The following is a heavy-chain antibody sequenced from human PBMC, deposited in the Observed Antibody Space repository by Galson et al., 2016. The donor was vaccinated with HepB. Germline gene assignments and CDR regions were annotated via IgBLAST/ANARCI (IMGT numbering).Heavy chain of an antibody. V-gene: IGHV3-21*01. D-gene: IGHD1-14*01. Sequence: SLRLSCAASGFTFSNYAMNWVRQAPGKGQEWVSSISTGSGYIYYEDSVKGRFTISRDNAKNSLYLQMNSRRAEDTAVYYCAFNPGPEDVWGQGTTVTVSS. CDR2: ISTGSGYI. CDR3: AFNPGPEDV. J-gene: IGHJ6*02. CDR1: GFTFSNYA.